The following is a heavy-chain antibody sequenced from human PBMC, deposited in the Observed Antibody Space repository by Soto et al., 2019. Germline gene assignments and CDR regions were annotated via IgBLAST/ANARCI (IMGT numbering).Heavy chain of an antibody. Sequence: GASVKVSCKASGYTFTGYYMHWVRQAPGQGLEWMGWINPNSGGTNYAQKFQGWVTMTRDTSISTAYMELSRLRSDDTAVYYCARERRGSYRHLDYWGQGTLVTVSS. CDR1: GYTFTGYY. V-gene: IGHV1-2*04. CDR2: INPNSGGT. CDR3: ARERRGSYRHLDY. D-gene: IGHD1-26*01. J-gene: IGHJ4*02.